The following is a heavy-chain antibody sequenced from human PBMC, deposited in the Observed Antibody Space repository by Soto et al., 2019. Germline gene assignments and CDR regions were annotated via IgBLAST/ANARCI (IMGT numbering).Heavy chain of an antibody. D-gene: IGHD3-22*01. J-gene: IGHJ4*02. V-gene: IGHV4-59*01. CDR3: ASSAPDYYYDSSGFEN. CDR2: IYYSGST. CDR1: GGSISSYY. Sequence: SETLSLTCTVSGGSISSYYWSWIRQPPGKGLEWIGNIYYSGSTNYKPSLKSRVTISVDTSKNQFSLKLTSVTAADTAVYYCASSAPDYYYDSSGFENWGQGALVTVSS.